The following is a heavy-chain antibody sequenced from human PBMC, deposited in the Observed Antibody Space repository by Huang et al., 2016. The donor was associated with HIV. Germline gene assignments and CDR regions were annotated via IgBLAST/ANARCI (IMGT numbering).Heavy chain of an antibody. D-gene: IGHD6-13*01. CDR2: VYQSGSN. J-gene: IGHJ4*02. CDR3: ASQHIGAAATWF. Sequence: QLQLQESGPGQVKPSETLSLTCTVSGDFISSTYYYWGWIRQSPGKGLEWVGSVYQSGSNNYNPSLKSRFTLSVDTSRNQFSLRLNSVTAADTAVYYCASQHIGAAATWFWGRGTQVAVSS. V-gene: IGHV4-39*01. CDR1: GDFISSTYYY.